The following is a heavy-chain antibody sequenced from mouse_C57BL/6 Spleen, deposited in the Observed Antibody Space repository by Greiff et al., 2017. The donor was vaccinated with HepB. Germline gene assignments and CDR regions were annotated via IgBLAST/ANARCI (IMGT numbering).Heavy chain of an antibody. V-gene: IGHV1-82*01. CDR2: IYPGDGDT. Sequence: QVQLQQSGPELVKPGASVKISCKASGYAFSSSWMNWVKQRPGKGLEWIGRIYPGDGDTNYNGKFKGKATLTADKSSSTAYLQLSSLTSEDSAVYFCARSGYDVFSFDYWGQGTTLTVSS. CDR1: GYAFSSSW. CDR3: ARSGYDVFSFDY. J-gene: IGHJ2*01. D-gene: IGHD2-2*01.